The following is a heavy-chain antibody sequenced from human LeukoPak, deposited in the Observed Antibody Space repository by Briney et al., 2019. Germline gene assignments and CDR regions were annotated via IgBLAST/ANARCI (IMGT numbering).Heavy chain of an antibody. V-gene: IGHV4-59*08. CDR3: ATCGGNRYYYYYGMDV. J-gene: IGHJ6*02. Sequence: SETLSLTCTVSGGSISSYYWSWIRQPPGKGLEWIGYIYYSGSTNYNPSLKSRVTISVDTSKNQFSLKLSSVTAADTAVYYCATCGGNRYYYYYGMDVWGQGTTVTVSS. CDR1: GGSISSYY. CDR2: IYYSGST. D-gene: IGHD2-21*01.